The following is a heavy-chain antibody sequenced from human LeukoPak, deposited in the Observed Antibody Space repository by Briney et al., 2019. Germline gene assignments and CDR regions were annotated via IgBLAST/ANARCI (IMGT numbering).Heavy chain of an antibody. Sequence: GASVKVSCKVSGYSLTELSMHWVRQAPGKGLEWMGGFDPDDGETPLFAQKFQGRVSLTEDTSTDTAYMELSSLSSEDTAVYYCATGTIYYSSCSDDYWGQGTLVTVSS. CDR1: GYSLTELS. V-gene: IGHV1-24*01. CDR3: ATGTIYYSSCSDDY. D-gene: IGHD6-19*01. J-gene: IGHJ4*02. CDR2: FDPDDGET.